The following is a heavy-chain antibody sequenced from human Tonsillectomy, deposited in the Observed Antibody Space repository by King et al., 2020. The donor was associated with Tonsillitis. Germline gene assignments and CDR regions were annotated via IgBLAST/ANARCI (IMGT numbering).Heavy chain of an antibody. CDR3: AKDRDWGYFDY. D-gene: IGHD3/OR15-3a*01. V-gene: IGHV3-30*18. CDR1: GFTFSNYG. Sequence: QLVQSGGGVVQPGRSLRLSCAASGFTFSNYGMHWVRQAPGKGLEWVAVISNDGRNKYYADSVKGRFTISRDNSKNTLYLQMNSLRPEDTAVYYCAKDRDWGYFDYWGQGTLVTVSS. CDR2: ISNDGRNK. J-gene: IGHJ4*02.